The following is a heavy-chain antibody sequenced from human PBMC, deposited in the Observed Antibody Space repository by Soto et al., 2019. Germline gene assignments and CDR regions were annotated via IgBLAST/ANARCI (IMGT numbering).Heavy chain of an antibody. Sequence: AGGSLRLSCAASGFTFSSYGMHWVRQAPGKGLEWVAVISYDGSNKYYADSVKGRFTISRDNSKNTLYLQMNSLRAEDTAVYYCAKDWEYSSSSYPHDYWGQGTLVTAPQ. V-gene: IGHV3-30*18. J-gene: IGHJ4*02. CDR3: AKDWEYSSSSYPHDY. CDR2: ISYDGSNK. CDR1: GFTFSSYG. D-gene: IGHD6-6*01.